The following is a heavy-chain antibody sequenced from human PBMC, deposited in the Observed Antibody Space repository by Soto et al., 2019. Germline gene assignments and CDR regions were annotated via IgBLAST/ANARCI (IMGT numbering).Heavy chain of an antibody. CDR1: GDSISNGHY. CDR3: ARTDVVGFYPY. CDR2: IYHTGTT. J-gene: IGHJ4*02. V-gene: IGHV4-38-2*01. D-gene: IGHD3-10*02. Sequence: SETLSLTCAVSGDSISNGHYWAWTRQPPGTGREWIGSIYHTGTTYYHPSLKTRVTISXXXXXXQXYXKXXXVTAXDSAVYYCARTDVVGFYPYFGQGTLVTVS.